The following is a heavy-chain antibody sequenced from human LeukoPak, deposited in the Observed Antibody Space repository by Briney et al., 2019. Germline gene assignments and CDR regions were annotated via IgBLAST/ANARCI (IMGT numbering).Heavy chain of an antibody. V-gene: IGHV5-51*01. CDR3: GTTTGGVAGNSPFYYYGADV. D-gene: IGHD4-23*01. J-gene: IGHJ6*01. CDR2: INPGDSDT. CDR1: GYRFTSFW. Sequence: GESLKISCKASGYRFTSFWIGWVRQMPGKGLEWVGIINPGDSDTRYSPSFQGQVTISADQTITTAHLQWSSLKASDSGIYYCGTTTGGVAGNSPFYYYGADVWGQGTTVTVSS.